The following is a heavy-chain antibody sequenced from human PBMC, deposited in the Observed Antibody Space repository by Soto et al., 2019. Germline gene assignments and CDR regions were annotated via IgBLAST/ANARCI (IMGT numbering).Heavy chain of an antibody. D-gene: IGHD6-6*01. V-gene: IGHV1-69*01. CDR2: IIPIFGTA. CDR1: GGTFSSYA. CDR3: ASVSGGSSFPYYHNGMDV. J-gene: IGHJ6*02. Sequence: SVKVSCKASGGTFSSYAISWVRQAPGQGLAWMGGIIPIFGTANYAQKFQGRVTITADESTSTAYMELSSLRSDDTAVYYCASVSGGSSFPYYHNGMDVWGQGNTVTVSS.